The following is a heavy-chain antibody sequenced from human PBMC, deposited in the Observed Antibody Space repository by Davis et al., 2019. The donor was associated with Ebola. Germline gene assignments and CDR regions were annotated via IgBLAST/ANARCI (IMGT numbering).Heavy chain of an antibody. Sequence: SETLSLTCAVYGGSFSGYYWSWIRQPPGKGLEWIGEINHSGSTNYNPSLKSRVTISVDTSKNQFSLKLSSVTAADTAVYYCARGWGYCSSTSCYSLYYGMDVWGQGTTVTVSS. D-gene: IGHD2-2*01. CDR1: GGSFSGYY. V-gene: IGHV4-34*01. CDR2: INHSGST. J-gene: IGHJ6*02. CDR3: ARGWGYCSSTSCYSLYYGMDV.